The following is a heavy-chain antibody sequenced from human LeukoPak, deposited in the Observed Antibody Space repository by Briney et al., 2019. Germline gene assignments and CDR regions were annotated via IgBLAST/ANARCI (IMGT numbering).Heavy chain of an antibody. CDR3: AKDLHYCSGGSCYSGWFDP. CDR1: GFTFSSYA. V-gene: IGHV3-23*01. D-gene: IGHD2-15*01. CDR2: ISGSGGST. Sequence: PGGSLRLSCAASGFTFSSYAMSWVRQAPGKGLEWVSAISGSGGSTYYADSVKGRFTISRDNSKNTLYLQMSSLRAEDTAVYYCAKDLHYCSGGSCYSGWFDPWGQGTLVTVSS. J-gene: IGHJ5*02.